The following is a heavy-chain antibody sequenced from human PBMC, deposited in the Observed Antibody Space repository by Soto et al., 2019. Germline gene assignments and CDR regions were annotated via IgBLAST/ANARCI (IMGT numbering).Heavy chain of an antibody. V-gene: IGHV3-11*01. CDR2: ISSSGDII. CDR3: ARDLGYYDSSGYFDY. CDR1: GFSFSDYY. Sequence: GGSLRLSCAASGFSFSDYYMSWIRRSPGKGLEWVSYISSSGDIIYYADSVKGRFTISRDNAKNSLYLQMNSLRAEDTAVYYCARDLGYYDSSGYFDYWGQGTMVTVSS. D-gene: IGHD3-22*01. J-gene: IGHJ4*03.